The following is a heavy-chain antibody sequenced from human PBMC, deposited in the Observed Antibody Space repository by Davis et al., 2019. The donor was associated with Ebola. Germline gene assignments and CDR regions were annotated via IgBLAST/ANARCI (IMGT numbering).Heavy chain of an antibody. V-gene: IGHV3-7*01. Sequence: GESLKISCAASGFTFSSYWMSWVRQAPGKGLEWVANIKQDGSEKYYVDSVKGRFTISRDNAKNSLYLQMNSLRAEDTAVYYCAREWVAAAGTSFDYWGQGTLVTVSS. J-gene: IGHJ4*02. CDR1: GFTFSSYW. CDR3: AREWVAAAGTSFDY. CDR2: IKQDGSEK. D-gene: IGHD6-13*01.